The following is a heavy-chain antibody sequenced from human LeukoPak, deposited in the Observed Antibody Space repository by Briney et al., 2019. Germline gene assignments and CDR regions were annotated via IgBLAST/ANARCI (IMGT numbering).Heavy chain of an antibody. Sequence: ASVKVSCKASGYTFTSYGISWVRQVPGQGLEWMGWISPNNDNTNYAQNLQGRVTMTTDTSTSTAYMELRSLRSDDTAVYYCARALYHTFDYWGQGTLVTVSS. D-gene: IGHD2-2*01. CDR2: ISPNNDNT. CDR3: ARALYHTFDY. V-gene: IGHV1-18*01. J-gene: IGHJ4*02. CDR1: GYTFTSYG.